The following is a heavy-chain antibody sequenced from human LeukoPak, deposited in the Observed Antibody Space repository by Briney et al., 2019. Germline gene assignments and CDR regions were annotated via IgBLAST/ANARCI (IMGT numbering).Heavy chain of an antibody. CDR2: IYHSGST. Sequence: SETLSLTCTVSGYSISSGYYWGWIRPPPGKGLEWIGSIYHSGSTYYNPSLKSRVTVSVDTSKNQFSLKLSSVTAADTAVYYCAREGYDSSGYHKYYFDYWGQGTLVTVSS. CDR3: AREGYDSSGYHKYYFDY. J-gene: IGHJ4*02. D-gene: IGHD3-22*01. CDR1: GYSISSGYY. V-gene: IGHV4-38-2*02.